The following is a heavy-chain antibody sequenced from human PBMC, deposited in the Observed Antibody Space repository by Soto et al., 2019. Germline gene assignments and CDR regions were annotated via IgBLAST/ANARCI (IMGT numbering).Heavy chain of an antibody. CDR2: IIPIFGTA. Sequence: QVQLVQSGAEVKKPGSSVKVSCKASGGTFSSYAIIWVRQAPGQGLEWMGGIIPIFGTANYAQKFQGRVTITADKSTSTAFMELSSLRSDDTAVYYCARGKDYDSSGFRSEFDYWGQGTLVTVSS. J-gene: IGHJ4*02. CDR1: GGTFSSYA. CDR3: ARGKDYDSSGFRSEFDY. V-gene: IGHV1-69*06. D-gene: IGHD3-22*01.